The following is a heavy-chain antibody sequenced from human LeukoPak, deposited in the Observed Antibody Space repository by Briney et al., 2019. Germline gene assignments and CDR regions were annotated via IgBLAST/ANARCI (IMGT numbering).Heavy chain of an antibody. CDR1: GITFSSYT. V-gene: IGHV3-21*03. Sequence: PGGSLRLSCAASGITFSSYTMNWVRQAPGKGLEWVSSISTSSSYIYYADSVKGRFTISRDNAKNSLHLQMNSLRCEDTAVYYCARIYGDYLGSFEYWGQGTLVTVSS. CDR2: ISTSSSYI. J-gene: IGHJ4*02. D-gene: IGHD4-17*01. CDR3: ARIYGDYLGSFEY.